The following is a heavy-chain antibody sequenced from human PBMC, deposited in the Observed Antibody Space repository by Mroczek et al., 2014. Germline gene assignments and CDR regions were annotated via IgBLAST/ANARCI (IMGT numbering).Heavy chain of an antibody. D-gene: IGHD3-3*01. V-gene: IGHV3-30*18. CDR1: GFTFSSYG. CDR2: ISYDGSNK. J-gene: IGHJ4*02. Sequence: QVQLVQSGGGVVQPGRSLRLSCAASGFTFSSYGMHWVRQAPGKGLEWVAVISYDGSNKYYADSVKGRFTISRDNSKNTLYLQMNSLRAEDTAVYYCAKGGYDFWSGEYYFDYWGQGTLVTVSS. CDR3: AKGGYDFWSGEYYFDY.